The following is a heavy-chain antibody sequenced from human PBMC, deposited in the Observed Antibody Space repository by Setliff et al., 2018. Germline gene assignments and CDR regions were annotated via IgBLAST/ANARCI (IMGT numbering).Heavy chain of an antibody. CDR3: ARDGAGHTESWKGHFGY. CDR2: ISYSGST. CDR1: GVSVSGYF. V-gene: IGHV4-59*02. J-gene: IGHJ4*02. Sequence: SETLSLTCSVSGVSVSGYFWSWIRQPPGKPLEWIGYISYSGSTNYNPSLKIRVSISEDTSRNQISLRLLSVSAADTAVYFCARDGAGHTESWKGHFGYWGQGTEVTVSS. D-gene: IGHD1-1*01.